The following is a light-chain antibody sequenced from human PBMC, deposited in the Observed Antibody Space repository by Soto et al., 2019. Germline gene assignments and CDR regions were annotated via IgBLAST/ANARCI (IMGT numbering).Light chain of an antibody. V-gene: IGKV3-15*01. CDR1: QSVGSN. CDR3: QQYNNWLRT. J-gene: IGKJ1*01. Sequence: EIVMTQSPATLSVSPGERATLSCRASQSVGSNLAWYQQKPGQAPRLLFYGASTGATGLPARFSGSGSGTEFTLYISSLQSEDFAVYYCQQYNNWLRTFGQGTKVDIK. CDR2: GAS.